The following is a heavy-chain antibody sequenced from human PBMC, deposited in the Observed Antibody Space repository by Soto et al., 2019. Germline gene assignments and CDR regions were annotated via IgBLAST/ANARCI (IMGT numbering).Heavy chain of an antibody. CDR3: AREGGPYNWSYDGLTNWFDP. J-gene: IGHJ5*02. D-gene: IGHD1-7*01. CDR2: ISSSGRTI. V-gene: IGHV3-11*01. Sequence: QVQLVESGGGLVKPGGSLRLSCAASGFTFSDYYMSWIRQAPGKGLEWVSYISSSGRTIYYADSVKGRFTISRDNAKTSRYLQMNSRRAEDTAVYYCAREGGPYNWSYDGLTNWFDPWCQVTLVTVSS. CDR1: GFTFSDYY.